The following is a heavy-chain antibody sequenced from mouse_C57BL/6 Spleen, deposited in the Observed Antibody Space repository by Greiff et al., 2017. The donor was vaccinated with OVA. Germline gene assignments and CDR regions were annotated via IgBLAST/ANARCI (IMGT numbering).Heavy chain of an antibody. CDR1: GFTFSSYA. CDR2: ISSGGDYI. J-gene: IGHJ4*01. V-gene: IGHV5-9-1*02. CDR3: TRDKGDYGRAMDY. Sequence: DVMLVESGEGLVKPGGSLKLSCAASGFTFSSYAMSWVRQTPEKRLEWVAYISSGGDYIYYADTVKGRFTISRDTARNTLYLQMSSLKSEDTAMYYCTRDKGDYGRAMDYWGQGTSVTVSS. D-gene: IGHD2-4*01.